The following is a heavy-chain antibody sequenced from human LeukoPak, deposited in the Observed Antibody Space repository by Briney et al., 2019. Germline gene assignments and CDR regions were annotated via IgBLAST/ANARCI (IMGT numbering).Heavy chain of an antibody. J-gene: IGHJ4*02. D-gene: IGHD2-15*01. CDR2: ISGSGGST. CDR3: AKFALRYCSGGSCHPFDY. V-gene: IGHV3-23*01. CDR1: GFTFSSCG. Sequence: GGTLRLSCAASGFTFSSCGMSWVRQAPGKGLEWVSAISGSGGSTYYADSVKGRFIISRDNSKNTLYLQMNSLRAEDTAVYYCAKFALRYCSGGSCHPFDYWGQGTLVTVSS.